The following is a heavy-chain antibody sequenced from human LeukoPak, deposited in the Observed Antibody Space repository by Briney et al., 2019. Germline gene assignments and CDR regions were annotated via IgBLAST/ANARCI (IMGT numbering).Heavy chain of an antibody. V-gene: IGHV4-34*01. Sequence: SETLSLTCAVYGGSFSGYYWSWIRQPPGKGLEWIGEINHSGSTNYNPSLKSRVTISVDTSKNQFSLKLSSVTAADTAVYYCARLLGEYCSSTSCYYSVGAFDIWGQGTMVTVSS. D-gene: IGHD2-2*01. CDR3: ARLLGEYCSSTSCYYSVGAFDI. CDR1: GGSFSGYY. J-gene: IGHJ3*02. CDR2: INHSGST.